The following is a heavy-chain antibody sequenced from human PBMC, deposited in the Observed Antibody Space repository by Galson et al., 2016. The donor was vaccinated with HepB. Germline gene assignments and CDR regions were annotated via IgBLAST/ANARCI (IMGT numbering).Heavy chain of an antibody. CDR3: ARGGWPGPNGGPNMERLKRRHEDS. J-gene: IGHJ4*02. D-gene: IGHD6-19*01. V-gene: IGHV1-18*01. Sequence: SVKVSCKASGNFFTTYGITWVRQAPGQGPEWMGWISFYNGNTHSAENFQGRVTITRDTFTRTAHMELSSLRSEDTAVYYCARGGWPGPNGGPNMERLKRRHEDSWGQGTLVTVSS. CDR1: GNFFTTYG. CDR2: ISFYNGNT.